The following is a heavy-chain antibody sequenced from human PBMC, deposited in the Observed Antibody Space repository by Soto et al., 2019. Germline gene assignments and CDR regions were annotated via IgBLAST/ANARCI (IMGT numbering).Heavy chain of an antibody. D-gene: IGHD6-19*01. CDR3: AREGNSSGWYGTYFDY. Sequence: GASVKVSCKASGGTFSGYAISWVRQAPGQGLEWMGGIIPIFGTANYAQKFQGRVTITADESTSTAYMELSSLRSEDTAVYYCAREGNSSGWYGTYFDYWGQGTLVTVSS. V-gene: IGHV1-69*13. J-gene: IGHJ4*02. CDR2: IIPIFGTA. CDR1: GGTFSGYA.